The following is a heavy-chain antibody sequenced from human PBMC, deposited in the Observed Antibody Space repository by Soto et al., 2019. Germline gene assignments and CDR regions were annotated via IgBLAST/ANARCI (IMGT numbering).Heavy chain of an antibody. CDR2: IIPFFGTS. V-gene: IGHV1-69*13. CDR3: ARDGESTTYYYDSSGYPDAFDI. J-gene: IGHJ3*02. CDR1: GCTFRSYA. Sequence: SVKVSCKASGCTFRSYAISWVRQAPGQGLEWMGGIIPFFGTSNYAQKFQGRVTITADESTSTAYMELSSLRSEDTAVYYCARDGESTTYYYDSSGYPDAFDIWGQGTMVTVSS. D-gene: IGHD3-22*01.